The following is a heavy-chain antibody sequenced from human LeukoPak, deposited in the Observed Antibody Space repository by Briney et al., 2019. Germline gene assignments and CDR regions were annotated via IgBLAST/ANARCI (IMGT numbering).Heavy chain of an antibody. CDR3: ARGHIGP. Sequence: PSQTLSLTCTVSGGSISSGTYYWRWIRQPAGTRLEWLGRIYTSGSTNYNPSLKSRVTISVDTSKNQFSLKLSSVTAADTAVYYCARGHIGPWGQGTLVTVSS. V-gene: IGHV4-61*02. CDR2: IYTSGST. J-gene: IGHJ5*02. CDR1: GGSISSGTYY. D-gene: IGHD2-21*01.